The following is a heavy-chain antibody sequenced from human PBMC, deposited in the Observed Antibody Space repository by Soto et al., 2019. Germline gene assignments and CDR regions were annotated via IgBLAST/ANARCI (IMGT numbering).Heavy chain of an antibody. Sequence: PGGSLRLFCAASGFSLRDHALSWVRQAAGGGLEWVSGISGSEDRTNYADFVRGRFIISKDRAKNTLYLDMSGLRVDDTAVYFCGRTYTGGWGQGTLVTVSS. D-gene: IGHD3-10*01. CDR1: GFSLRDHA. V-gene: IGHV3-23*01. J-gene: IGHJ4*02. CDR3: GRTYTGG. CDR2: ISGSEDRT.